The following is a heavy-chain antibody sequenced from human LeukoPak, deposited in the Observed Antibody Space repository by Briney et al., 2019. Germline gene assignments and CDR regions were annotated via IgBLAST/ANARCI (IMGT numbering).Heavy chain of an antibody. J-gene: IGHJ3*02. CDR1: GYTFYYYY. CDR3: ARRRDEAFDI. Sequence: SVKVSCKASGYTFYYYYLHWVRQAPGQGREWMGIITPSGGNTNYAQKFQGRVTPTSQTSTGTVNMELSPLLSEHTAVYYWARRRDEAFDICSQGTLVTVSS. V-gene: IGHV1-46*02. CDR2: ITPSGGNT.